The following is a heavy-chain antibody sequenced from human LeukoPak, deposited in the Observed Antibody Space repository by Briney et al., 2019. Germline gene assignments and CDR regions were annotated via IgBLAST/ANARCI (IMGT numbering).Heavy chain of an antibody. D-gene: IGHD2-21*01. CDR1: GFTFSSYS. V-gene: IGHV3-21*01. CDR3: AMIPCGGDCYRSAFDF. CDR2: ISSTSDYI. J-gene: IGHJ3*01. Sequence: GGSLRLSCAASGFTFSSYSMNWVRQAPGQGLEWVSSISSTSDYIYYADSVKGRFTISRDNAKNSLYLQMNRLRAEDTAVYYCAMIPCGGDCYRSAFDFWGQGTMVTVSS.